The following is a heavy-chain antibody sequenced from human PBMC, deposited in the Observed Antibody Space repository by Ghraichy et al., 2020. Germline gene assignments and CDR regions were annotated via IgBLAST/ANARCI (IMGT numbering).Heavy chain of an antibody. CDR2: IYTSGST. D-gene: IGHD2-8*01. Sequence: SETLSLTCTVSGGSISSYYWSWIRQPPGKGLEWIGYIYTSGSTNYNPSLKSRVTISVDTSKNQFSLKLSSVTAADTAVYYCARLNSYCTNGVCYPEGWGYWVQGTLVTVSS. CDR3: ARLNSYCTNGVCYPEGWGY. V-gene: IGHV4-4*09. J-gene: IGHJ4*02. CDR1: GGSISSYY.